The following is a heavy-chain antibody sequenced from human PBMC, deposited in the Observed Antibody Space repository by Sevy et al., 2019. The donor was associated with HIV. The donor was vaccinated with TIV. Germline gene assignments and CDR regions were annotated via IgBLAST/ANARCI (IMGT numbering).Heavy chain of an antibody. CDR2: IKQDGSEK. Sequence: GGSLRLSCAASGFTFSSYWMSWVRQAPGKGLEWVANIKQDGSEKYYVDSVKGRFTISRDNAKNSLYLQMNSLRAEDTAVYYCATYYYDSSGYYLDYWGQETLVTVSS. D-gene: IGHD3-22*01. CDR1: GFTFSSYW. J-gene: IGHJ4*02. V-gene: IGHV3-7*01. CDR3: ATYYYDSSGYYLDY.